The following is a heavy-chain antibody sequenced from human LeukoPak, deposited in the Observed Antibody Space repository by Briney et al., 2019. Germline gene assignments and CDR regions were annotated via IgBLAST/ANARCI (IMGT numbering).Heavy chain of an antibody. CDR1: GFTFSGSA. CDR3: TSSSYGDSPTDY. CDR2: IRSKANSYAT. V-gene: IGHV3-73*01. Sequence: GGSLRLPCAASGFTFSGSAMHWVRQASGKGLEWVGRIRSKANSYATAYAASVKGRFTISRDDSKNTAYLQMNSLKTEDTAVYYCTSSSYGDSPTDYWGQGTLVTVSS. D-gene: IGHD4-17*01. J-gene: IGHJ4*02.